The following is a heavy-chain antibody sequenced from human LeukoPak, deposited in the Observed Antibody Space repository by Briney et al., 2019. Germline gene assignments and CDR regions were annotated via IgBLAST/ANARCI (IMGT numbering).Heavy chain of an antibody. CDR1: GYTFTCYY. CDR2: INPNSGGT. CDR3: ARALRLRSVEGLDY. V-gene: IGHV1-2*02. Sequence: SVKVSCNASGYTFTCYYMHWLRQAPGQGLEWMGWINPNSGGTNYAQKFQGRVTMTRDTSISTAYMELSRLRSDDTAVYYCARALRLRSVEGLDYWGQGTLVTVSS. J-gene: IGHJ4*02. D-gene: IGHD4-17*01.